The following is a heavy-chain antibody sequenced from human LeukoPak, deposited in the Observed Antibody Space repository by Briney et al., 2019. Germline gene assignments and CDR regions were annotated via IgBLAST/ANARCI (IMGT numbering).Heavy chain of an antibody. CDR3: ARGGAGWYVSVFDP. J-gene: IGHJ5*02. D-gene: IGHD6-19*01. V-gene: IGHV6-1*01. Sequence: SQTLSLTCAIAGDSVSNNGASWNWIRQSPSGGLEWLGRTYYRNRWYFDYAVSVRSRATINPDTSKNQFSLQLDSVTPEDTAVYYCARGGAGWYVSVFDPWGQGTLVTVSS. CDR1: GDSVSNNGAS. CDR2: TYYRNRWYF.